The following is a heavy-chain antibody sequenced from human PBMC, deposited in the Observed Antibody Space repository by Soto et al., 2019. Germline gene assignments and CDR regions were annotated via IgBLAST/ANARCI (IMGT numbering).Heavy chain of an antibody. J-gene: IGHJ6*02. V-gene: IGHV3-11*06. CDR1: GVTFSDHY. CDR3: ARGHHSMDV. Sequence: GGPLRLSCGASGVTFSDHYMSWIRQAPGKGLEWISYINPSSSYSHYADSVRGRFTIYRDNAENSLHLQMNSLRAEDTALYYCARGHHSMDVWGQGATVTVSS. CDR2: INPSSSYS.